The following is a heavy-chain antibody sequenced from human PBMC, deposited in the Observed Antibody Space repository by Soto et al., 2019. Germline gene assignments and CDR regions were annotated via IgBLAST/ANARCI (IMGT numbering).Heavy chain of an antibody. Sequence: ASETLSLTCSVSGDSISTSNMYWGWLRQSPGQGLEWIGEINHSGSTNYNPSLKSRVTISVDTSKNQFSLKLSSVTAADTAVYYCARIWSGYYTSVYYYYGMDVWGQGTTVTVSS. CDR2: INHSGST. CDR3: ARIWSGYYTSVYYYYGMDV. D-gene: IGHD3-3*01. J-gene: IGHJ6*02. CDR1: GDSISTSNMY. V-gene: IGHV4-39*07.